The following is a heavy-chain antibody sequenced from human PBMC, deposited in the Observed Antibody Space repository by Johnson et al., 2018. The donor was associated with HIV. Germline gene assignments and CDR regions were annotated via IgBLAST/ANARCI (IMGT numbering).Heavy chain of an antibody. CDR3: AKDQTYNFWSGYYGGDAFDI. CDR2: ISGSGGST. CDR1: GFTFSDYY. V-gene: IGHV3-23*04. Sequence: VQLVESGGGLVKPGGSLRLSCAASGFTFSDYYMSWVRQAPGKGLEWVSAISGSGGSTYYAESVKGRFTISRDNSKNTLYLQMNSLRAEDTAVYYCAKDQTYNFWSGYYGGDAFDIWGQGTMVTVSS. D-gene: IGHD3-3*01. J-gene: IGHJ3*02.